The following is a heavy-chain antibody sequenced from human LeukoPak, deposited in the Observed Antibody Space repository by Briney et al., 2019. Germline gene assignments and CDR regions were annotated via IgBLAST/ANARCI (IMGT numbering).Heavy chain of an antibody. CDR2: INLDGTEE. D-gene: IGHD3/OR15-3a*01. J-gene: IGHJ4*02. CDR1: GFVFSTYW. Sequence: GGSLRLSCAASGFVFSTYWMTWVRQAPGKGLAWVANINLDGTEEHYVDSSLKGRFTISRDNAKNSLYLQMTSLRVEDTAVYYCASGRHDFLHWGQGTLVTVSS. V-gene: IGHV3-7*01. CDR3: ASGRHDFLH.